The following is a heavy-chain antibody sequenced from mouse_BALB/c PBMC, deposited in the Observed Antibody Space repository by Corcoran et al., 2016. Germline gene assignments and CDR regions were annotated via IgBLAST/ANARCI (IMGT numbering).Heavy chain of an antibody. Sequence: EVQLQQSGPELVKPGASVKMSCKASGSTFTSYVMHWVKQTPGQGLEWIGYVNPYNDGTKSNEKFKGKATLTSDKSSSTAYMELSSLTSEDSAVYYGARSRGNGFDYWGQGTLVTVSA. CDR3: ARSRGNGFDY. J-gene: IGHJ3*01. V-gene: IGHV1S136*01. CDR1: GSTFTSYV. CDR2: VNPYNDGT. D-gene: IGHD2-1*01.